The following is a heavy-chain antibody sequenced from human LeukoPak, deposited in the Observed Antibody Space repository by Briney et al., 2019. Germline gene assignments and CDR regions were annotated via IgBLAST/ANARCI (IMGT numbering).Heavy chain of an antibody. Sequence: SETLSLTCTVSGGSVSSGSYYWSWIRPPPGKGLEWIGYIYYSGSANYNPSLKSRVTISVDTSKNQFSLKLSSVTAADTAIYYCARGRKGFIAAAGTHWYFDLWGRGTLVTVSS. V-gene: IGHV4-61*01. D-gene: IGHD6-13*01. CDR3: ARGRKGFIAAAGTHWYFDL. J-gene: IGHJ2*01. CDR1: GGSVSSGSYY. CDR2: IYYSGSA.